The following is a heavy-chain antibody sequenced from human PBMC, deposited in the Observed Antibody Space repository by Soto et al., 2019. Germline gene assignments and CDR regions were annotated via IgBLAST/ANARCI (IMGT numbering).Heavy chain of an antibody. D-gene: IGHD1-26*01. CDR3: ANSYSERYFDY. Sequence: PGGSLRLSCAASGFTFNIYAMNWVRQAPGKGLEWVSGISGSGGSTNYADSVKGRFTISRDNSKKMLYLQMNSLRAEDTAIYYCANSYSERYFDYWGQGTLVTVSS. CDR1: GFTFNIYA. CDR2: ISGSGGST. J-gene: IGHJ4*02. V-gene: IGHV3-23*01.